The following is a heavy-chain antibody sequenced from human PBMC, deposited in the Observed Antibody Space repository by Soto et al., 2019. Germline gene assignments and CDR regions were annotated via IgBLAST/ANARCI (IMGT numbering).Heavy chain of an antibody. CDR3: ARALGDYGMDYYYYYGMDV. CDR1: GYTFTSYG. CDR2: ISAYNGNT. V-gene: IGHV1-18*04. D-gene: IGHD4-17*01. J-gene: IGHJ6*02. Sequence: ASVKVSCKASGYTFTSYGISWVRQAPGQGLEWMGWISAYNGNTNYAQKLQGRVTMTTDTSTSTAYMELRSLRSDDTAVYYCARALGDYGMDYYYYYGMDVWGQGXTVTVSS.